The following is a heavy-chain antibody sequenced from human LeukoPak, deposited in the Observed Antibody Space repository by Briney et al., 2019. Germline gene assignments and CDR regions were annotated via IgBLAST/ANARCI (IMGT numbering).Heavy chain of an antibody. CDR2: IKQDGSEK. Sequence: PGGSLRLSCAASGFTFSSYWMSWVRQAPEKGLEWVANIKQDGSEKYYVDSVKGRFTISRDNAKNSLYLQMNSLRAEDTAVYYCAREIAAAGDYFDYWGQGTLVTVSS. CDR3: AREIAAAGDYFDY. CDR1: GFTFSSYW. D-gene: IGHD6-13*01. V-gene: IGHV3-7*01. J-gene: IGHJ4*02.